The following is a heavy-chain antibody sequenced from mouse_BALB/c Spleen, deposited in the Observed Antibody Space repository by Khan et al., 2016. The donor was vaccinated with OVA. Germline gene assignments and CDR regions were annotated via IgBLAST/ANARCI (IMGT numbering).Heavy chain of an antibody. CDR1: GYTFSGYW. D-gene: IGHD1-1*01. Sequence: QVQLKQSGAELMKPGASVKISCKATGYTFSGYWLEWVKQRPGHGLEWIGEILPGSGSRNYNEKLKGKATFTADISSKTTYMQLSSLKSEDSAVYYCARVNYGSRDYFDYWGQGTTLTVSS. J-gene: IGHJ2*01. CDR3: ARVNYGSRDYFDY. V-gene: IGHV1-9*01. CDR2: ILPGSGSR.